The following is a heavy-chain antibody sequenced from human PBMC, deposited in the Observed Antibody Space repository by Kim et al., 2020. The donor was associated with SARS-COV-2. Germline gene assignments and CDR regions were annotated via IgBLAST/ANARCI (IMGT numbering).Heavy chain of an antibody. J-gene: IGHJ5*02. V-gene: IGHV4-39*06. D-gene: IGHD6-13*01. CDR2: IYYSGTT. CDR3: ARAVSSSSWYSSYNWFDP. CDR1: GGFISSSSYY. Sequence: SETLSLTCTVSGGFISSSSYYWGWLRQPHGKGLEWIRSIYYSGTTYDNPSLKSRVTLSVDTSRNQFALKLTSVTAANTDVYYCARAVSSSSWYSSYNWFDPWGQGTLVTVSS.